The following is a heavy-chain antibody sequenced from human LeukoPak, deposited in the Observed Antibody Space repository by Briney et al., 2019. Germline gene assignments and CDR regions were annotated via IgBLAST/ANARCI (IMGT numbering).Heavy chain of an antibody. Sequence: ASVKVSCKASGYTFTDNYIHWVRQAPGQGLEWVEWINPDSGGTDYAQKFQGRVTVTRDTSISTVYLEVNRVRFADTAVYFCARARGLIYSDYDLFDSWGQGTLVTVSS. D-gene: IGHD5-12*01. J-gene: IGHJ4*02. CDR1: GYTFTDNY. CDR2: INPDSGGT. V-gene: IGHV1-2*02. CDR3: ARARGLIYSDYDLFDS.